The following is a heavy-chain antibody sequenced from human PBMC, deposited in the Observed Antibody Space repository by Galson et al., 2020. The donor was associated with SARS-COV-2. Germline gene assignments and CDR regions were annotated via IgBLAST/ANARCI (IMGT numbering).Heavy chain of an antibody. J-gene: IGHJ6*03. CDR1: GGSFSGYY. V-gene: IGHV4-34*01. Sequence: SETLSLTCAVYGGSFSGYYWRWIRQPPGKGLEWIGEINHSGSTNYNPSLKSRVTISVDTSKNQFSLKLSSVTAADTAVYYCAGGRIQLWLPGRHPRKNYYYYMDVWGKGTTVTISS. CDR2: INHSGST. D-gene: IGHD5-18*01. CDR3: AGGRIQLWLPGRHPRKNYYYYMDV.